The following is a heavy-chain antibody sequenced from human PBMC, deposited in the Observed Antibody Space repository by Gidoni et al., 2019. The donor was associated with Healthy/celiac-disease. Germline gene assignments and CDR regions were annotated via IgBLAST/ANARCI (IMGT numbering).Heavy chain of an antibody. D-gene: IGHD1-26*01. Sequence: QMQLVQSGAEVKKTGSSVTVSCKASGYTFTYRYLHWVRQAPGQALEWMGWITPFNGNTNYAQKFQDRVTITRDRSMSTAYMELSSLRSEDTAMYYCASKGGEWEHHDAFDIWGQGTMVTVSS. J-gene: IGHJ3*02. V-gene: IGHV1-45*02. CDR3: ASKGGEWEHHDAFDI. CDR1: GYTFTYRY. CDR2: ITPFNGNT.